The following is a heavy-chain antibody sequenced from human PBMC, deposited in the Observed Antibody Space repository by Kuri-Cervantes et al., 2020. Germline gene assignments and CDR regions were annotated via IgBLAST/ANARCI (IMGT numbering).Heavy chain of an antibody. D-gene: IGHD7-27*01. CDR2: IYHSGST. Sequence: ESLKISCAVSGYSISSGYYWGWIRQPPGKGLEWIGSIYHSGSTYYNPSLKSRVTISVDTSKNQFSLKLSSVTATDTAVYYCASFPHWGRGYFDYWGQGTLVTVSS. CDR1: GYSISSGYY. CDR3: ASFPHWGRGYFDY. J-gene: IGHJ4*02. V-gene: IGHV4-38-2*01.